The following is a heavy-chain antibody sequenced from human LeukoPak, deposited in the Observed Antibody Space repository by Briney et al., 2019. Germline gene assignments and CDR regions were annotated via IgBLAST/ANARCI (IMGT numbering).Heavy chain of an antibody. Sequence: ASVKVSCKASGGTFNSYAVTWVRQAPGQGLEWMGWISAYNGNTNYAQKLQGRVTMTTDTSTSTAYMELRSLRSDDTAVYYCARDEYSSSFDYYYYGMDVWGQGTTVTVSS. J-gene: IGHJ6*02. D-gene: IGHD6-6*01. CDR3: ARDEYSSSFDYYYYGMDV. CDR2: ISAYNGNT. V-gene: IGHV1-18*01. CDR1: GGTFNSYA.